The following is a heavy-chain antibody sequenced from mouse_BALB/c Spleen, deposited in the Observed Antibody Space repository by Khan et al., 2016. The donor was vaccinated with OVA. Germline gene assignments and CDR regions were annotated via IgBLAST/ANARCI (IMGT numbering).Heavy chain of an antibody. Sequence: LVKTGTSVKISCKASGYSFTGYYMHWVKQSHGKSHEWIGYISCYSGATRYNQTFKGKATFTVDTSSSTANMQFNSLTSEDSAVYFCARGNLYAMDYWGQGTSVIVSS. D-gene: IGHD2-1*01. V-gene: IGHV1S34*01. CDR3: ARGNLYAMDY. J-gene: IGHJ4*01. CDR1: GYSFTGYY. CDR2: ISCYSGAT.